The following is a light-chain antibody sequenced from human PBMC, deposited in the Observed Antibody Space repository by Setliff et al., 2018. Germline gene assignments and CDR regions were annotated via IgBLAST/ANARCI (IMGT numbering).Light chain of an antibody. CDR3: CSYRKTDTLVYV. J-gene: IGLJ1*01. CDR1: SSDVGSYDL. CDR2: AVS. Sequence: QSVLTQPASVSGSPGQSITISCSGTSSDVGSYDLVSWYQQHPGKAPKLIIYAVSDRPSGISSRFSGSKSGNTASLTISGLQTDDEAHYYCCSYRKTDTLVYVFGTGTKV. V-gene: IGLV2-14*03.